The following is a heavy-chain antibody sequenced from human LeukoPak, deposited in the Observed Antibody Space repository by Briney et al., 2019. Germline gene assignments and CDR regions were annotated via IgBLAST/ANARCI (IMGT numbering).Heavy chain of an antibody. J-gene: IGHJ4*02. Sequence: PGRSLRLSCAASGFTFSSYGMHWVRQAPGKGLEWVAVISYDGSNKYYADSVKGRFTISRDNSKNSFFVQMNSLRAEDTAVYFCAKSRSGSANWALQIFDNWGQGTLVTVSS. D-gene: IGHD1-1*01. CDR1: GFTFSSYG. CDR2: ISYDGSNK. V-gene: IGHV3-30*18. CDR3: AKSRSGSANWALQIFDN.